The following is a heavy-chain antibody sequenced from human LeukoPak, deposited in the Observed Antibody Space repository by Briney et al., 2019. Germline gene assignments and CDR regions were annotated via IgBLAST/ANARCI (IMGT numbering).Heavy chain of an antibody. D-gene: IGHD3-10*01. CDR3: ARGAPRLWFGELNDC. CDR2: IYHSGST. V-gene: IGHV4-38-2*02. Sequence: SETLSLTCTVSGYSISSGYYWGWIRQPPGKGLEWIGSIYHSGSTYYNPSLKSRVTISVDTSKNQFSLKLRSVTAEDTAVYYCARGAPRLWFGELNDCWGQGTLVTVS. CDR1: GYSISSGYY. J-gene: IGHJ4*02.